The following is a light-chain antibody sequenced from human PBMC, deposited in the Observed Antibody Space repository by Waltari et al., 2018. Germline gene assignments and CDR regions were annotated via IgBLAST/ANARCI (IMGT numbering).Light chain of an antibody. Sequence: QSALTQPASVSGSPGQSLTISCTGTSRDFGGYNYVSWYQQHPGKAPKLMIYDVSKRPSGVSNRFSGSKSGNTASLTISGLQAEDEADYYCSSYTSSSTLVFGGGTKLTVL. CDR3: SSYTSSSTLV. CDR2: DVS. V-gene: IGLV2-14*01. J-gene: IGLJ2*01. CDR1: SRDFGGYNY.